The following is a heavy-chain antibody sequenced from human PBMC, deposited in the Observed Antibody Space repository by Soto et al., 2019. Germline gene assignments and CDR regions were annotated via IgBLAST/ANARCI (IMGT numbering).Heavy chain of an antibody. J-gene: IGHJ6*02. CDR2: INPSGGST. V-gene: IGHV1-46*01. Sequence: ASVKVSCKASGYTFTSYYMHWVRQAPGQGLEWMGIINPSGGSTSYAQKFQGRVTMTRDTSTSTVYMELSSLRSEDTAVYYCARAYSSGYYWLYYYYGMDVWGQGTTVTGLL. CDR1: GYTFTSYY. CDR3: ARAYSSGYYWLYYYYGMDV. D-gene: IGHD3-22*01.